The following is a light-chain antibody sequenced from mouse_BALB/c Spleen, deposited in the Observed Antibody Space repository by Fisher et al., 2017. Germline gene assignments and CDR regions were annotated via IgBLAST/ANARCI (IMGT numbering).Light chain of an antibody. Sequence: IVITQTPAIMSASPGEKVTITCSASSSVSYMHWFQQKPGTSPKLWIYSTSNLASGVPARFSGSGSGTSYSLTISRMEAEDAATYYCQQRSSNPPTFGGGTKLEIK. CDR2: STS. J-gene: IGKJ2*01. CDR1: SSVSY. CDR3: QQRSSNPPT. V-gene: IGKV4-57*01.